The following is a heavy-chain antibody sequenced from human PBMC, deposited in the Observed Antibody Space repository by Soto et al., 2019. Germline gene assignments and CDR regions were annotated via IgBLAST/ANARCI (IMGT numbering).Heavy chain of an antibody. V-gene: IGHV3-23*01. CDR1: GFYFNSHA. J-gene: IGHJ4*02. CDR2: IGGSGGST. D-gene: IGHD6-13*01. CDR3: ANEIETAARQYYFDD. Sequence: PGGYLRLSCAPCGFYFNSHALRRVPQASREGREWVSAIGGSGGSTYYTDSLKGRFTISRDNSKNTLYLQMNSLRAEDTAVYYCANEIETAARQYYFDDWGQGTLVTVSS.